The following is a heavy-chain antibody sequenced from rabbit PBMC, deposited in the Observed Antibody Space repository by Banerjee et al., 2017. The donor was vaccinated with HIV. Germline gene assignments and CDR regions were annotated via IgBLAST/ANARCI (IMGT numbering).Heavy chain of an antibody. D-gene: IGHD5-1*01. J-gene: IGHJ4*01. Sequence: QEQLVESGGDLVKPEGSLTITCTASGFSFSNKYVMCWVRQAPGKGLEWIACIATGSGSINYASWAKGRFTISKTSSTTVTLQMTSLTAADTATYFCARGGSYGSPLWGPGTLVTVS. CDR3: ARGGSYGSPL. CDR1: GFSFSNKYV. CDR2: IATGSGSI. V-gene: IGHV1S45*01.